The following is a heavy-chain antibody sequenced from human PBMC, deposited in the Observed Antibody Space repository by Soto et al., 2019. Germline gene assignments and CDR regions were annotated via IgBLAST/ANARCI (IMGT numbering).Heavy chain of an antibody. CDR2: INPNSGGT. J-gene: IGHJ4*02. D-gene: IGHD2-15*01. CDR1: GYTFTGYY. CDR3: AREGAGVYCSGGSCYFDY. Sequence: ASVKVSCKASGYTFTGYYMHWVRQAPGQGLEWMGWINPNSGGTNYAQKFQGWVTMTRDTSISTAYMELSRLRSDDTAVYYCAREGAGVYCSGGSCYFDYWGQGTLVTVSS. V-gene: IGHV1-2*04.